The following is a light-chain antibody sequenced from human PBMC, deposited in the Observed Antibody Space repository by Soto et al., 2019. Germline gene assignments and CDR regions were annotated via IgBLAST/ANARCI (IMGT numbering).Light chain of an antibody. J-gene: IGKJ4*02. CDR2: DAS. CDR1: QDISNY. V-gene: IGKV1-33*01. CDR3: QQYDNLPGLT. Sequence: DIQMTQSPSSLSASVGDRVTITCQASQDISNYLNWYQQKPGKAPKLLIYDASNLETGVPSRFSGSGAGTDVTFTISSLQPEDIATYYCQQYDNLPGLTFGGGTKVEIK.